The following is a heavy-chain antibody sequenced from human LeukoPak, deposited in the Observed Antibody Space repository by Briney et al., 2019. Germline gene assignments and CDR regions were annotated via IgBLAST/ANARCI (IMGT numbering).Heavy chain of an antibody. V-gene: IGHV3-30*02. J-gene: IGHJ4*02. CDR2: IRYDGSNK. CDR3: ARLREIPVFGVVTKSTSYFDY. CDR1: GFTFSSYG. D-gene: IGHD3-3*01. Sequence: GGSLRLSCAASGFTFSSYGMHWVRQAPGKGLERGEFIRYDGSNKYYADSVKGRFTISRDNSTNTLYLQMNSLRAEDTAVYYCARLREIPVFGVVTKSTSYFDYWGQGTLVTVSS.